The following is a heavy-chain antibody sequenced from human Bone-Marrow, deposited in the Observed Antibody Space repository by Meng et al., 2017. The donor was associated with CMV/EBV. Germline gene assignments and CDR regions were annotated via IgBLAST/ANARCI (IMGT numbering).Heavy chain of an antibody. D-gene: IGHD2-8*01. Sequence: GESLKISCAASGFTFSSYAMHWVRQAPGKGLEWVAVISYDGSNKYYADSVKGRFTISRDNSKNTLYLQMNSLRAEDTAVYYCARDGIVLMVYARDAFDIWGHGTMVTVS. CDR3: ARDGIVLMVYARDAFDI. J-gene: IGHJ3*02. CDR2: ISYDGSNK. V-gene: IGHV3-30-3*01. CDR1: GFTFSSYA.